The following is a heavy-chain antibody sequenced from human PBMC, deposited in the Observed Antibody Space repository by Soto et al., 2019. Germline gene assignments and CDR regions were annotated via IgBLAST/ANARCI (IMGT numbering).Heavy chain of an antibody. V-gene: IGHV1-69*12. J-gene: IGHJ6*02. CDR1: GGTFRTNA. CDR2: IIPIFPTP. CDR3: ARDNYRQGLGWNYYCIMDV. Sequence: QVQLVQSGAEVKKPGSSVKISCKASGGTFRTNAFSWVRQAPGQGLEWMGGIIPIFPTPDYAQKFQGRVTITADDSTTTTDLVLSRLRSEDAATVYCARDNYRQGLGWNYYCIMDVWGQGTTVTVSS. D-gene: IGHD4-4*01.